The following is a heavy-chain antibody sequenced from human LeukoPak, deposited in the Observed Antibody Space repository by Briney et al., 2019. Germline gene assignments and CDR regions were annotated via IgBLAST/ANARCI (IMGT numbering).Heavy chain of an antibody. CDR1: GGSINSYY. CDR2: IYHGSA. D-gene: IGHD6-19*01. J-gene: IGHJ5*01. Sequence: PSETLSLTCTVSGGSINSYYWSWIRQPTGKGLEWIGYIYHGSATYNPSLESRVTLSMDTSKNQYSLKMTSVTAADTAVYYCAREGGRQWLVSGALDSWGQGTLVTVSS. CDR3: AREGGRQWLVSGALDS. V-gene: IGHV4-59*01.